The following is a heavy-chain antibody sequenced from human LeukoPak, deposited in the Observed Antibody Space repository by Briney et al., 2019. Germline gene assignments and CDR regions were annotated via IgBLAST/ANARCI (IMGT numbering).Heavy chain of an antibody. V-gene: IGHV3-23*01. D-gene: IGHD3-9*01. Sequence: PGGSQRLSCAASGFTFSSYAMSWVRQAPGKGLEWVSAISGSGGSTYYADSVKGRFTISRDNSKNTLYLQMNSLRAEDTAVYYCAKDSPLLRYFDWSPGTGGEFDYWGQGTLVTVSS. CDR1: GFTFSSYA. CDR3: AKDSPLLRYFDWSPGTGGEFDY. CDR2: ISGSGGST. J-gene: IGHJ4*02.